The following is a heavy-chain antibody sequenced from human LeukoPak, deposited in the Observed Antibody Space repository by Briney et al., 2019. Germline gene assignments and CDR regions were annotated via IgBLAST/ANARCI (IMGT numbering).Heavy chain of an antibody. V-gene: IGHV3-23*01. J-gene: IGHJ4*02. D-gene: IGHD3-22*01. CDR3: VRAYGNSGYPQLAFDH. Sequence: GGSLRLSCAASGFTFSNYGMNWVRQAPGECLESVSVIGGRGSDTYYADSVKGRFTISRDNYRNTLYLHMSSLRAEDTDLYYCVRAYGNSGYPQLAFDHWGQGALVTVSS. CDR2: IGGRGSDT. CDR1: GFTFSNYG.